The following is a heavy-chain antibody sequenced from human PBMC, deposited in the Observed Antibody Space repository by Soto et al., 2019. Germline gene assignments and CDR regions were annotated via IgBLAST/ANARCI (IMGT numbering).Heavy chain of an antibody. Sequence: PGESLKISCKGSGYSFTSYWIGWVRQMPGKGLEWMGIIYPGDSDTRYSPSFQGHVTISADKSITTAYLQGSSLKASDTAMYYCAAQVHSNSFYSYYYCMDLWGQGTTVTVSS. D-gene: IGHD4-4*01. J-gene: IGHJ6*02. CDR2: IYPGDSDT. CDR1: GYSFTSYW. CDR3: AAQVHSNSFYSYYYCMDL. V-gene: IGHV5-51*01.